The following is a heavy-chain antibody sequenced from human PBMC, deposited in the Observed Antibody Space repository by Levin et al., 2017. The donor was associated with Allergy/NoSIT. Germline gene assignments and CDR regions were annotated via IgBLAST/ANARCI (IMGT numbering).Heavy chain of an antibody. V-gene: IGHV3-11*01. CDR2: ISPSGTPS. CDR1: GFTFSDYW. CDR3: VRGAKDWEPGVTADF. J-gene: IGHJ4*02. Sequence: GESLKISCKGSGFTFSDYWMTWVRQAPGKGLEWVSYISPSGTPSNYADSVKGRFTISRDNANNALYVHMNSVRVEDSAVYYCVRGAKDWEPGVTADFWGQGTLVTVSS. D-gene: IGHD1-14*01.